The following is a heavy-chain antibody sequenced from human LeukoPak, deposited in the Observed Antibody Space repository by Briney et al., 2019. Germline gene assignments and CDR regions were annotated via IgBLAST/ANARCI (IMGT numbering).Heavy chain of an antibody. CDR1: GGSLSGHY. V-gene: IGHV4-34*01. CDR3: ARVGGDYGDYGYYFDY. Sequence: SETLSLTCAVYGGSLSGHYWSWIRQPPGKGLEWIGEINHRGITNHNPSLKSRVTISVDTSKNQFSLKLSSVTAADTAVYYCARVGGDYGDYGYYFDYWGQGTLVTVSS. D-gene: IGHD4-17*01. CDR2: INHRGIT. J-gene: IGHJ4*02.